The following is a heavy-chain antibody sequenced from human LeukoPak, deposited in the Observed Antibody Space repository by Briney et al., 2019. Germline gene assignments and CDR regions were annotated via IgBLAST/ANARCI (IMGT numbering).Heavy chain of an antibody. CDR3: ARASRGGSYYYYYMDV. J-gene: IGHJ6*03. D-gene: IGHD2-15*01. V-gene: IGHV4-34*01. CDR1: GGSFSCYY. CDR2: INHSGST. Sequence: SETLSLTCAVYGGSFSCYYWNWIRQPPGKGLEWIGEINHSGSTNYNPSLKSRVTISVDTSKNQFSLKLSSVTAADTAVYYCARASRGGSYYYYYMDVWGKGTTVTVSS.